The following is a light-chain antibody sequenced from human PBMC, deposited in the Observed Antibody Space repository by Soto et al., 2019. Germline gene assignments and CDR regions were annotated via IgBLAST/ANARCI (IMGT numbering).Light chain of an antibody. V-gene: IGLV2-14*01. CDR2: DVS. Sequence: QSVLTQPASVSGSPGQSITISCTGTSSDVGGYNYVSWYQQHPGKAPKLMIYDVSNRPSGVSNRFSGSKSGNTASLTISGLQAEDEADYYCSSHTSSSTLVAFGGGTKLTVL. J-gene: IGLJ2*01. CDR1: SSDVGGYNY. CDR3: SSHTSSSTLVA.